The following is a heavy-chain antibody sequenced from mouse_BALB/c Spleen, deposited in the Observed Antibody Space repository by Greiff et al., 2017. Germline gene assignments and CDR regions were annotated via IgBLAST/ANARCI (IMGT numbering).Heavy chain of an antibody. D-gene: IGHD1-1*01. J-gene: IGHJ4*01. CDR3: AENYGSSPYYYAMDY. V-gene: IGHV1-7*01. Sequence: LQESGAELAKPGASVKMSCKASGYTFTSYWMHWVKQRPGQGLEWIGYINPSTGYTEYNQKFKDKATLTADKSSSTAYMQLSSLTSEDSAVYYCAENYGSSPYYYAMDYWGQGTSVTVSS. CDR2: INPSTGYT. CDR1: GYTFTSYW.